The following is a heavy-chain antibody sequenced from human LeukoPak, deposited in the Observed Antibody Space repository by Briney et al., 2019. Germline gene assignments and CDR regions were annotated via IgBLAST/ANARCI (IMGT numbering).Heavy chain of an antibody. CDR2: FDPEDGET. CDR3: ATVGYPCSGGSCYFGSYYYYMDV. CDR1: GYTLTELS. D-gene: IGHD2-15*01. Sequence: GASVKVSCKVSGYTLTELSMHWVRQAPGKGLEWMGGFDPEDGETIYAQKFQGRVTMTEDTSTDTAYMELSSLRSEDTAVYYCATVGYPCSGGSCYFGSYYYYMDVWGKGTTVTVSS. J-gene: IGHJ6*03. V-gene: IGHV1-24*01.